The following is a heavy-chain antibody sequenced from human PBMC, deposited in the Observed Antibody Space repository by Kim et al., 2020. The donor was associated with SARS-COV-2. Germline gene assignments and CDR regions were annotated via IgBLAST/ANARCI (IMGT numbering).Heavy chain of an antibody. V-gene: IGHV3-9*01. CDR3: AKDIVVVAATPGYCFDY. Sequence: GGSLRLSCAASGFTFDDYAMHWVRQAPGKGLEWVSGISWNSGSIGYADSVKGRFTISRDNAKNSLYLQMNSLRAEDTALYYCAKDIVVVAATPGYCFDYWGQGTLVTVSS. J-gene: IGHJ4*02. CDR1: GFTFDDYA. D-gene: IGHD2-15*01. CDR2: ISWNSGSI.